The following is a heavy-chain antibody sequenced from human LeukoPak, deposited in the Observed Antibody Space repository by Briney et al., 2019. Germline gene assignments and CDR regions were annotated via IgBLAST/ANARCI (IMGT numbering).Heavy chain of an antibody. CDR2: MYHSGST. Sequence: PSETLSLTCTVSNYSISTDYYWGWIRQPPGKGLEWIGTMYHSGSTYYNPSLKSRVTISVDTSRNQFSLKLSSVTAADTAVYYCARGVCSGGSCYSDRGAFDIWGQGTMVTVSS. CDR1: NYSISTDYY. J-gene: IGHJ3*02. CDR3: ARGVCSGGSCYSDRGAFDI. V-gene: IGHV4-38-2*02. D-gene: IGHD2-15*01.